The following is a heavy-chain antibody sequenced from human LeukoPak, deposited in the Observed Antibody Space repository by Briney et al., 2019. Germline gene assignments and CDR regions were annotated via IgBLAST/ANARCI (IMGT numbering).Heavy chain of an antibody. D-gene: IGHD3-16*02. CDR2: IIPILGIA. CDR3: ARELVVLGYVWGSYRYMDY. J-gene: IGHJ4*02. Sequence: SVKVSCKASGSTFGSYAISWVRQAPGQGLEWMGRIIPILGIANYAQKFQGRVTITGDKSTSTAYMELRSLRFEDTAVYYCARELVVLGYVWGSYRYMDYWGQGTLVTVSS. V-gene: IGHV1-69*04. CDR1: GSTFGSYA.